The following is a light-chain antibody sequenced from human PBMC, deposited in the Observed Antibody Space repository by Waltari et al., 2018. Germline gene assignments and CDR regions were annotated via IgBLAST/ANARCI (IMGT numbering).Light chain of an antibody. CDR3: CSYASTTWV. V-gene: IGLV2-23*02. J-gene: IGLJ3*02. CDR1: SSDVGSYNF. CDR2: DVT. Sequence: QSALTQPASVSGSPGLSITISCTGTSSDVGSYNFVSWYHQHPGQAPKPMISDVTKRPSGVSNRFSGSKSGNTASLTISGLQAGDEADYYCCSYASTTWVFGGGTRLTVL.